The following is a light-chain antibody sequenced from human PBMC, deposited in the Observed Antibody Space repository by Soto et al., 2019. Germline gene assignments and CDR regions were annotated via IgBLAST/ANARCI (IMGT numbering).Light chain of an antibody. CDR1: QSISSY. CDR2: AAS. J-gene: IGKJ1*01. CDR3: QQTYTTPRT. V-gene: IGKV1-39*01. Sequence: DIQMTQSPSSLSASVGDRVIITCRASQSISSYLNWYQQKLGKAPKLLIYAASNLQSGVPSRFSGSGSMTDFTLTISSLQPEDFATYYCQQTYTTPRTFGHGTKVEIK.